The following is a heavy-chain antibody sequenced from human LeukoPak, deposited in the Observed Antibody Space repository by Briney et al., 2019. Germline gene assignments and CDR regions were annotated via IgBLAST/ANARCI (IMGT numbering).Heavy chain of an antibody. CDR2: IIPIFGTA. CDR1: GGTFSSYA. D-gene: IGHD3-10*01. CDR3: ARAVHPLVLLWFGEFHALDY. Sequence: ASVKVSCKASGGTFSSYAISWVRQAPGQGLEWMGGIIPIFGTANYAQKFQGRVTITRDTSASTAYMELSSLRSEDTAVYYCARAVHPLVLLWFGEFHALDYWGQGTLVTVSS. J-gene: IGHJ4*02. V-gene: IGHV1-69*05.